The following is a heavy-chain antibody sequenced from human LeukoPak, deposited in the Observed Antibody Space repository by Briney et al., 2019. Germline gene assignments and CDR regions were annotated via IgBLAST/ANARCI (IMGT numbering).Heavy chain of an antibody. CDR3: ARHFTHYSPIGYFDY. Sequence: SETLSLTCTVSGGSISSSSYYWGWIRQPPGKGLEWIGSIYYSGSTYYNPSLKSRVTISVDTSKNQFSLKLSSVTAADTAVYYCARHFTHYSPIGYFDYWGQGTLVTVSS. D-gene: IGHD2-15*01. J-gene: IGHJ4*02. V-gene: IGHV4-39*01. CDR2: IYYSGST. CDR1: GGSISSSSYY.